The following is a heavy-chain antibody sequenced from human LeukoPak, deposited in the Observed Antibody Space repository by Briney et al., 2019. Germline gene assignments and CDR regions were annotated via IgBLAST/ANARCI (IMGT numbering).Heavy chain of an antibody. CDR3: ARGGDNSNNWFDP. CDR2: ISTTGGST. Sequence: GGSLRLSCGASRFTFSSYVMSWVRPAPGKGLEWVSTISTTGGSTYYADSVKGRFTISRDNSKDTLYLQMNSLRAEDTAVYYCARGGDNSNNWFDPWGQGTLVTVSS. D-gene: IGHD3-10*01. V-gene: IGHV3-23*01. J-gene: IGHJ5*02. CDR1: RFTFSSYV.